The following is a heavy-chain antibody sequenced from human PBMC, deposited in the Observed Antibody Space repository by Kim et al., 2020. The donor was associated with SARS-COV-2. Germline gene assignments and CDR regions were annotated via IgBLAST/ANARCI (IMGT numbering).Heavy chain of an antibody. V-gene: IGHV3-23*01. CDR2: ISDRGSST. CDR3: ARVMATVYYFDY. J-gene: IGHJ4*02. CDR1: GFTFSTYA. D-gene: IGHD4-4*01. Sequence: GGSLRLSCEASGFTFSTYAMRWVRQAPGKGLEWVSAISDRGSSTYYADSVKGRFTISRDNSKSTLYLQMNSLRAEDTALYYCARVMATVYYFDYWGQGTLVTVSS.